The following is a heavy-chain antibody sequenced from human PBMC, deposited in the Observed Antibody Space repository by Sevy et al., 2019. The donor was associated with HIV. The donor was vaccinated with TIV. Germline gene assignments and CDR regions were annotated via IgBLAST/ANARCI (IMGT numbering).Heavy chain of an antibody. J-gene: IGHJ6*02. CDR2: FDPEDGET. D-gene: IGHD3-10*01. Sequence: ASVKVSCKVSGYTLTELSMHWVRQAPGKGLEWMGGFDPEDGETIYAQKFQGRVTMTEDTSTDTAYMELSSLRSEDTAVYYCATAAPLRELNTPYYYYGMDVWGQGTTVTVSS. V-gene: IGHV1-24*01. CDR1: GYTLTELS. CDR3: ATAAPLRELNTPYYYYGMDV.